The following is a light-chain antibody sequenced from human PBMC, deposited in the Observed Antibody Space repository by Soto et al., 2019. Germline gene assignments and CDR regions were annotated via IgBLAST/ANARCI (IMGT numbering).Light chain of an antibody. CDR2: DVT. CDR3: SSYTSSNTVL. CDR1: SSDVGGYNY. Sequence: QSALTQPASVSGSPGQSITISCTGTSSDVGGYNYVSWYQHHPGKAPKLMIYDVTDRPSGISFRFSGSKSGNTASLTISRLQAEDAADYYCSSYTSSNTVLFGGGTKLTVL. V-gene: IGLV2-14*03. J-gene: IGLJ2*01.